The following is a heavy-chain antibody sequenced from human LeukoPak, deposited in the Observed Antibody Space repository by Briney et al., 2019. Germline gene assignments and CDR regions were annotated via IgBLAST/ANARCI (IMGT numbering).Heavy chain of an antibody. Sequence: SETLSLTCAVSGGSISSGGYSWSWIRQPPGKGLEWIGYIYHSGSTYYSPSLKSRVTISVDRSKNQFSLKLSSVTAADTAVYYCARDTEMSAVFDSWGQGTLVTVSS. V-gene: IGHV4-30-2*01. CDR2: IYHSGST. CDR3: ARDTEMSAVFDS. D-gene: IGHD3-3*01. CDR1: GGSISSGGYS. J-gene: IGHJ4*02.